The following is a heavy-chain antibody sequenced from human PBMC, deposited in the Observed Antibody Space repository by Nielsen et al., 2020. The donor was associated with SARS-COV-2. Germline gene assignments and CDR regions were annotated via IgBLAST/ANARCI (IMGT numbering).Heavy chain of an antibody. CDR1: GFTLSSYR. D-gene: IGHD6-19*01. CDR3: AKTISVGYYAMDV. Sequence: GGSLRLSCTASGFTLSSYRMNWVRQAPGKGLEWISHISSSSSNNIYYADSVKGRFTISRDEAKNSLYLQMNSLRAEDTAVYYCAKTISVGYYAMDVWGQGTTVTVSS. V-gene: IGHV3-48*01. CDR2: ISSSSSNNI. J-gene: IGHJ6*02.